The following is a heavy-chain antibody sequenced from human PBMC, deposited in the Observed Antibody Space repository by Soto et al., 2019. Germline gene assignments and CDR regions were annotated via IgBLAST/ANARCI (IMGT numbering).Heavy chain of an antibody. Sequence: PSETLSLTCTVSGGSITSHYWSWVRQPPGKGLEWIGYIYYSGSTYYNPSLKSRVTISVDRSKNQFSLKLSSVTAADTAVYYCARAGGLGAVAVDYWGQGTLVTVSS. CDR1: GGSITSHY. CDR2: IYYSGST. V-gene: IGHV4-59*11. D-gene: IGHD6-19*01. J-gene: IGHJ4*02. CDR3: ARAGGLGAVAVDY.